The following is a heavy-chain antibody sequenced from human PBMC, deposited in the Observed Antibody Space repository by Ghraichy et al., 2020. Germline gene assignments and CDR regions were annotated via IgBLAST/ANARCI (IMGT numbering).Heavy chain of an antibody. Sequence: GGSLRLSCAASGFSFSSYAMSWVRQAPGKGLEWVSAISGSGGSTYYADSVKGRFTISRDNSKNTLYLQMNSLRAEDTAVYYCAKDPYYDFWSGYYEGLYYYGMDVWGQGRTVTVYS. D-gene: IGHD3-3*01. CDR1: GFSFSSYA. CDR2: ISGSGGST. CDR3: AKDPYYDFWSGYYEGLYYYGMDV. V-gene: IGHV3-23*01. J-gene: IGHJ6*02.